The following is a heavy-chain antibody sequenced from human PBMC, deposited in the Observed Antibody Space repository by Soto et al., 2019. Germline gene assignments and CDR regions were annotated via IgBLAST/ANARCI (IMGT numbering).Heavy chain of an antibody. CDR3: AKAGRFDWPPFADY. CDR1: GVTFSSYA. CDR2: ISGSGGST. D-gene: IGHD3-9*01. V-gene: IGHV3-23*01. J-gene: IGHJ4*02. Sequence: GGSLRLSCAAYGVTFSSYAMTWVGQAPGKGLEWVSAISGSGGSTYYADSVKGRFTISRDNSKNTLYLQMNSLRAEDTAVYYCAKAGRFDWPPFADYWGQRTLVPVSS.